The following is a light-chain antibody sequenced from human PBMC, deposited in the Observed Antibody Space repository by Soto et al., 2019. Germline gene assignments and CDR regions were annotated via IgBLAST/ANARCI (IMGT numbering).Light chain of an antibody. V-gene: IGKV1-39*01. Sequence: DIQMTQSPSSLSASVGDRVTITCRASQSISSSLNWYQQKPGKAPNLLIYAASNLQSGVPSRFSGSGSGTDFTLTISNLQPEDFATSNCQQSYSSPQMYTFGQGTNLDIK. CDR3: QQSYSSPQMYT. CDR2: AAS. CDR1: QSISSS. J-gene: IGKJ2*01.